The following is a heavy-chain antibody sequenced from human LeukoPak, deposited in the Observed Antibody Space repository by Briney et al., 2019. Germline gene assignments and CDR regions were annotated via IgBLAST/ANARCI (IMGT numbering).Heavy chain of an antibody. D-gene: IGHD2-2*01. J-gene: IGHJ5*02. CDR1: GYSFTSYW. CDR2: IYPGDSDT. V-gene: IGHV5-51*01. Sequence: GESLKISCKGSGYSFTSYWIGWVRQMPGKGLEWMGIIYPGDSDTRYSPSFQGQVTISADKSISTAYLQWSSLKASDTAMYYCARLSGCSSTSCYWFDPWGQGTLVTVSS. CDR3: ARLSGCSSTSCYWFDP.